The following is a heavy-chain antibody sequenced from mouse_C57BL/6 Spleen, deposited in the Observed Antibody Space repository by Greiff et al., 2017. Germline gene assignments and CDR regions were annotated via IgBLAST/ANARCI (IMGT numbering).Heavy chain of an antibody. V-gene: IGHV1-15*01. CDR1: GYTFTDYE. D-gene: IGHD2-13*01. Sequence: QVQLKESGAELVRPGASVTLSCKASGYTFTDYEMHWVKQTPVHGLEWIGAIDPETGGTAYNQKFKGKAILTADKSSSTAYMEHRSLTSEDSAVYYCTTLGDSAWFAYWGQGTLVTVSA. CDR2: IDPETGGT. CDR3: TTLGDSAWFAY. J-gene: IGHJ3*01.